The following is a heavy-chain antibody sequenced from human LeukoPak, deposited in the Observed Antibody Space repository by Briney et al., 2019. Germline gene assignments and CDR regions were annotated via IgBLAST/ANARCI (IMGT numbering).Heavy chain of an antibody. J-gene: IGHJ6*03. V-gene: IGHV5-51*01. CDR1: GYSFTSYW. D-gene: IGHD6-13*01. Sequence: GESLKISCKGSGYSFTSYWIGWVRQMPGKGLEWMGIIYPGDSDTRYSPSFQGQVTISADKSISTAYLQWSSLKASDTAMYYCARRGTTYSSPLGRDYYYMDVWGKGTTVTVSS. CDR3: ARRGTTYSSPLGRDYYYMDV. CDR2: IYPGDSDT.